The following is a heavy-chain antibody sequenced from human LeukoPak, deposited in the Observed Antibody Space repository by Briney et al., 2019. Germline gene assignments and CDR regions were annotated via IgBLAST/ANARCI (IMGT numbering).Heavy chain of an antibody. D-gene: IGHD6-13*01. Sequence: PSETLSLTYTVSGGSISSSSYYWGWIRQPPWKGLEWFGRICYSGSTYYYPSLKSRVSISVDTSKNQSSLKLSSVPAADTAVYYCARYSSSWNFDYWGQGTLVTVSS. J-gene: IGHJ4*02. CDR1: GGSISSSSYY. CDR3: ARYSSSWNFDY. V-gene: IGHV4-39*01. CDR2: ICYSGST.